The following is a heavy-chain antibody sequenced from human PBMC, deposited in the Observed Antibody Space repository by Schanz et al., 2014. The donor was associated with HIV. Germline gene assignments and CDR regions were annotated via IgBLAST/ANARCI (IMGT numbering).Heavy chain of an antibody. V-gene: IGHV3-30*03. Sequence: VQLVESGGDLVQSGGSLRLSCVASGFTFSNYFMTWVRQAPGKGLEWVAVISYDGRNKYYADSVRGRLTISRDNSKNTLYLQVKSLRAEDTAVYYCARDLGGDFWSSQGGLDPWGQGTLVTVSS. CDR2: ISYDGRNK. J-gene: IGHJ5*02. CDR3: ARDLGGDFWSSQGGLDP. D-gene: IGHD3-3*01. CDR1: GFTFSNYF.